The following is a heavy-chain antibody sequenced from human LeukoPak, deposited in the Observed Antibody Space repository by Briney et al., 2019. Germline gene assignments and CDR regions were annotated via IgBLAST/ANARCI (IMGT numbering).Heavy chain of an antibody. D-gene: IGHD3-10*01. CDR1: GGSFSGYY. CDR3: ARGGATMVRGVHGY. J-gene: IGHJ4*02. Sequence: ASETLSLTCAVYGGSFSGYYWNWIRQPSGKGLEWIGEINHSGSTNYNPSLKSRVTISVDTSKNQFSLKLSSVTAADTAVYYCARGGATMVRGVHGYWGQGTLVTVSS. V-gene: IGHV4-34*01. CDR2: INHSGST.